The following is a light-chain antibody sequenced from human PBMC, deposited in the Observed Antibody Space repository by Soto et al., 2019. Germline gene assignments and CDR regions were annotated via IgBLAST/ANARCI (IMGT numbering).Light chain of an antibody. V-gene: IGKV3-20*01. CDR3: QQYGSSPRT. CDR2: GAS. J-gene: IGKJ1*01. Sequence: EIVLTQSPGTLSLSPGERATLSCRASQSVRSSYLAWYQQKPGQAPRLLIYGASSRATGIPDRFSGSGSGTDFTHTISRLEPEDFALYYCQQYGSSPRTFGQGTKVEIK. CDR1: QSVRSSY.